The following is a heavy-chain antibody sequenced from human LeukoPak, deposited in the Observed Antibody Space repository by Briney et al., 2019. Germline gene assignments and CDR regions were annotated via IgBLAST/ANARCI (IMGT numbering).Heavy chain of an antibody. V-gene: IGHV3-30*03. CDR3: ARTYSSSWYDFDY. Sequence: GGSLRLSCAASGFTFSSYSMNWVRQAPGKGLEWVAVISYDGSNKYYADSVKGRFTISRDNSKNTLYLQMNSLRAEDTAVYYCARTYSSSWYDFDYWGQGTLVTVSS. D-gene: IGHD6-13*01. CDR1: GFTFSSYS. J-gene: IGHJ4*02. CDR2: ISYDGSNK.